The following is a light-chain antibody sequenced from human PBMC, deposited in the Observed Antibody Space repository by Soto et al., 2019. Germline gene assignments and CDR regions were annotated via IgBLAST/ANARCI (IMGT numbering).Light chain of an antibody. CDR3: QQYYSYPPWT. J-gene: IGKJ1*01. CDR1: QGISSY. CDR2: AAS. Sequence: AIRMTQSPYSLSASTGDRVTITCRASQGISSYLAWYQQKPGKAPKLLIYAASTLQSVVPSRFSGSGSGTDFTLTISCLQSEDFATYYCQQYYSYPPWTFGQGTKVDI. V-gene: IGKV1-8*01.